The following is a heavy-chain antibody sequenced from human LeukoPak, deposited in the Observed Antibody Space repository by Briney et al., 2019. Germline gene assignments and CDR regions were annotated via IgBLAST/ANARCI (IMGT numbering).Heavy chain of an antibody. CDR2: IWYDGSNK. CDR3: ARVGYCSGGSCYPDYYYFYGMDV. J-gene: IGHJ6*02. Sequence: PERSLRLSCAASGFTFSNYGMHWVRQAPGKGLEWVAVIWYDGSNKYYADSVKGRFTISRDNSRTTLYLQMNSLRAEDTAVYYCARVGYCSGGSCYPDYYYFYGMDVWGQGTTVTVSS. D-gene: IGHD2-15*01. V-gene: IGHV3-33*01. CDR1: GFTFSNYG.